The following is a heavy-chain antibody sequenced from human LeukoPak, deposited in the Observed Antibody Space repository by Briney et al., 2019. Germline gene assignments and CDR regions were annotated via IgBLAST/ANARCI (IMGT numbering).Heavy chain of an antibody. CDR3: ARGKSTFTVVTPRLSAYNWLDP. J-gene: IGHJ5*02. D-gene: IGHD4-23*01. CDR1: GGSISSYY. CDR2: IYYSGST. Sequence: SETLSLTCTASGGSISSYYWSWIRQPPGKGLEWIGYIYYSGSTNYNPSLMSRVTISVDTSKNQFSLKLSSVTAADTAVYYCARGKSTFTVVTPRLSAYNWLDPWGQGTLVTVSS. V-gene: IGHV4-59*12.